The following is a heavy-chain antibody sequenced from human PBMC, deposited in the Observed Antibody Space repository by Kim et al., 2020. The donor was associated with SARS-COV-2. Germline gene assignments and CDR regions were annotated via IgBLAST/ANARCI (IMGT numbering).Heavy chain of an antibody. CDR3: TSKYYYDTSGFYYADW. V-gene: IGHV4-38-2*01. D-gene: IGHD3-22*01. CDR2: IHHSGST. J-gene: IGHJ1*01. CDR1: GYSISSGYY. Sequence: SETLSLTCAVSGYSISSGYYWGWIRQPPGKGLEWIGSIHHSGSTYYNPSLKSRVGISIDTSKNQFSLRLNSVTAADTAVYYCTSKYYYDTSGFYYADWWGQGNLVTVSS.